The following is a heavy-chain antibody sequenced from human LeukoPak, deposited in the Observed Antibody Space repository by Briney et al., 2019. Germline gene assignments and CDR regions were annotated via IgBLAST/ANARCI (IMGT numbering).Heavy chain of an antibody. CDR1: GYTFTSYG. V-gene: IGHV1-18*01. J-gene: IGHJ6*02. CDR2: ISAYNGNT. Sequence: ASVKVSCKASGYTFTSYGISWVRQAPGQGLEWKGWISAYNGNTNYAQKLQGRVTMTTDTSTSTAYMELRSLRSDDTAVYYCARVGLARARGQQLVRAPKMDYYYYGMDVWGQGTTVTVSS. D-gene: IGHD6-13*01. CDR3: ARVGLARARGQQLVRAPKMDYYYYGMDV.